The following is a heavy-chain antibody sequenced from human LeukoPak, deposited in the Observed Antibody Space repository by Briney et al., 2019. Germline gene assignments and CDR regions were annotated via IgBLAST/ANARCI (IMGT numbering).Heavy chain of an antibody. CDR1: GGSISNYY. V-gene: IGHV4-59*01. Sequence: SETLSLTCTVSGGSISNYYWSWIRQPPGKGLEWIGYIYYSGSTYYNPSLRCRVTISVDTSKNQFSLNLNSVTAADTAVYYCARALSGTYGLFQHWGQGTLVTVSS. D-gene: IGHD1-26*01. J-gene: IGHJ1*01. CDR2: IYYSGST. CDR3: ARALSGTYGLFQH.